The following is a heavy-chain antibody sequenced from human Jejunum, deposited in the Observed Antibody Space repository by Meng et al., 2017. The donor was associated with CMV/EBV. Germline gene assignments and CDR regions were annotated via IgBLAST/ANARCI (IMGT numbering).Heavy chain of an antibody. CDR3: AKDQEI. J-gene: IGHJ4*02. D-gene: IGHD5-24*01. CDR2: IYAGGSSI. CDR1: GFPFNTYA. Sequence: SCAASGFPFNTYAMSWVRQAPGKGLEWVSVIYAGGSSIYYTDSVKGRFTISRDDSKKTLYLQMSSLRVEDTAVYYCAKDQEIWGQGTLVTVSS. V-gene: IGHV3-23*03.